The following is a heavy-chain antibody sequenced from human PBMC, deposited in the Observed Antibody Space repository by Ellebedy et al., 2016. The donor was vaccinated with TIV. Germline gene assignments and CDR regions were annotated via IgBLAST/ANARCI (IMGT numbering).Heavy chain of an antibody. J-gene: IGHJ6*02. Sequence: AASVTVSCKASGYTFTSYDTNWVRQATGQGLEWMGWMNTNSGNTGYAQKFQGRVTMTRNTYISTAYMELCSLRSEETAVYYCARGRQASGPGDYYESSGYYRVYGMEVWGQGTTVTVSS. CDR2: MNTNSGNT. D-gene: IGHD3-22*01. CDR3: ARGRQASGPGDYYESSGYYRVYGMEV. V-gene: IGHV1-8*01. CDR1: GYTFTSYD.